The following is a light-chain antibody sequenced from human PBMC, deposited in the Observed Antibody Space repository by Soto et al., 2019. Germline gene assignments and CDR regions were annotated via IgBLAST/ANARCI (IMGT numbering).Light chain of an antibody. CDR1: SSDVGGYNY. V-gene: IGLV2-14*01. CDR3: SSYTSSSTLVV. CDR2: DVS. Sequence: QSVLTQPASVSGSXGXSXXISCTGTSSDVGGYNYVSWYQQHPGKAPKLMIYDVSNRPSGVSNRFSGSKSGNTASLTISGLQAEDEADYYCSSYTSSSTLVVFGGGTKVTVL. J-gene: IGLJ2*01.